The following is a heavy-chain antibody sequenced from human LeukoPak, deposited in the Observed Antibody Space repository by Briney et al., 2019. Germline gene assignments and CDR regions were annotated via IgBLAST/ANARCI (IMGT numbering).Heavy chain of an antibody. CDR2: IYYSVTT. CDR3: ARDRLTYTFGGPPDAFDI. J-gene: IGHJ3*02. CDR1: GGSISGSNYSWGY. V-gene: IGHV4-39*07. D-gene: IGHD3-16*01. Sequence: PSAILSLTCTVPGGSISGSNYSWGYWGWIRQPPGKGLEWIGTIYYSVTTFNSPSLKRRVTMSVDTSKNQFSLRLSSVTAADTAVYYCARDRLTYTFGGPPDAFDIWGQGTMVTVSS.